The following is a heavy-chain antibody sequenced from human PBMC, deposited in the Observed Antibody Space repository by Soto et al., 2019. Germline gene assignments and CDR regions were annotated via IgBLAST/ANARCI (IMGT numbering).Heavy chain of an antibody. J-gene: IGHJ4*02. CDR1: GGSISSGDYY. V-gene: IGHV4-30-4*01. CDR3: AREGSGSSNYFDY. Sequence: QVQLQESGPGLVKPSQTLSLTCTVSGGSISSGDYYWSWIRQPPGKGLEWIGYIYYSGSTYYNPSLKSRVAITIDTSKNQFSMKLSSVTAADTAVYYCAREGSGSSNYFDYWGQGTLVTVSS. CDR2: IYYSGST. D-gene: IGHD1-26*01.